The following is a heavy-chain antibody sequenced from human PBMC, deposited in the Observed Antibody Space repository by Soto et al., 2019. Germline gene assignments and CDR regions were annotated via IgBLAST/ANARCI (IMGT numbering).Heavy chain of an antibody. CDR3: ARAGSYDFWSGYSPNYYYYYYMDV. CDR2: ISSSSSYI. Sequence: EVQLVESGGGLVKPGGSLRLSCAASGFTFSSYSMNWVRQAPGKGLEWVSSISSSSSYIYYADSVKGRFTISRDNAKNSLYLQMNSLRAEDTAVYYCARAGSYDFWSGYSPNYYYYYYMDVWGKGTTVTVSS. J-gene: IGHJ6*03. V-gene: IGHV3-21*01. CDR1: GFTFSSYS. D-gene: IGHD3-3*01.